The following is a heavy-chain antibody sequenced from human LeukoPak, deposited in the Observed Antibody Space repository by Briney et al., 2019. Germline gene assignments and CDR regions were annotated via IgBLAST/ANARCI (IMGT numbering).Heavy chain of an antibody. J-gene: IGHJ5*02. D-gene: IGHD3-10*01. V-gene: IGHV4-39*01. CDR3: ASIPWLGNSWFAP. CDR2: IYYSGST. Sequence: PSETLSLTCTVSGGSISSSSYYWGWIRQPPGKGLEWIGSIYYSGSTYYNPSLKSRVTISVDTSKNQFSLRLRSVTAADTAVYYCASIPWLGNSWFAPWGKGPRFPVSP. CDR1: GGSISSSSYY.